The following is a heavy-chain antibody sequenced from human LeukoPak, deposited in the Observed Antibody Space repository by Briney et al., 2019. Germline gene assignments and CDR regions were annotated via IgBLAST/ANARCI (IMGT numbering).Heavy chain of an antibody. V-gene: IGHV1-2*02. CDR3: ARSPRDGYNLPYYFDY. J-gene: IGHJ4*02. Sequence: GASVKVSCKASGYTFTGYYMHWVRQAPGQGLEWMGWINPNSGGTNYAQKFQGRVTMTRDTSISTAYMELSRLRSDDTAVYYCARSPRDGYNLPYYFDYWGQGTLVTVSS. CDR1: GYTFTGYY. CDR2: INPNSGGT. D-gene: IGHD5-24*01.